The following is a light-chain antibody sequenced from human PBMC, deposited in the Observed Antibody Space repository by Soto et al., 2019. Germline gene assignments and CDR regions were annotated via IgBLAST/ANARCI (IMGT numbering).Light chain of an antibody. CDR1: QTVTTY. CDR2: DAS. CDR3: QQRYGWPT. J-gene: IGKJ2*01. Sequence: EIVLTQSPATLSLSPGEGATLYCRASQTVTTYLAWYQHKLGQATRLLIYDASNRTTGVPARFSGSGSGTDFPLTISRLEPEDSAVYYCQQRYGWPTFGQGTKLEIK. V-gene: IGKV3-11*01.